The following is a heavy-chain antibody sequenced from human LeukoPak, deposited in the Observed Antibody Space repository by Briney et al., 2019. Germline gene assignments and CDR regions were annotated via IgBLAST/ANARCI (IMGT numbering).Heavy chain of an antibody. V-gene: IGHV3-23*01. D-gene: IGHD5-18*01. J-gene: IGHJ4*02. Sequence: GGSLRLSCAASGFTFTKAWMSWVRQAPGKGLEWVSTVSGSGGSTYYADSVKGRFTISRDNSKTTVFLHMNSLRAEDTAVYYCAKEGLVTAPFDSWGQGTLVTVSS. CDR1: GFTFTKAW. CDR3: AKEGLVTAPFDS. CDR2: VSGSGGST.